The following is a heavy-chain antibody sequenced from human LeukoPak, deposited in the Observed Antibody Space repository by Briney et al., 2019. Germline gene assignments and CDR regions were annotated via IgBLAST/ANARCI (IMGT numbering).Heavy chain of an antibody. CDR1: GGSVTDYY. CDR2: IYYSGST. CDR3: ARDQDYYDSSGYHNWFDP. V-gene: IGHV4-59*02. Sequence: SETLSLTCTVSGGSVTDYYWSWIRQPPGKGLEWIGYIYYSGSTNYNPSLKSRVTISVDTSKNQFSLKLSSVTAADTAVYYCARDQDYYDSSGYHNWFDPWGQGTLVTVSS. J-gene: IGHJ5*02. D-gene: IGHD3-22*01.